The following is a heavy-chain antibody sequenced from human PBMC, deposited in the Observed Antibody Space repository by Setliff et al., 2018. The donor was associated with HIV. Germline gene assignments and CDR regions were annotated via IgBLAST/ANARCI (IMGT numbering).Heavy chain of an antibody. Sequence: PSETLSLTCTVSGGSISSSSYYWGWIRQPPGKGLEWIGSIYYSGSTYYNPSLKSRVTISVDTSKNQFSLKLSSVTAADTAVYYCARESTTLNPPIPFDCWGQGTLVTVSS. CDR2: IYYSGST. D-gene: IGHD1-1*01. J-gene: IGHJ4*02. CDR3: ARESTTLNPPIPFDC. CDR1: GGSISSSSYY. V-gene: IGHV4-39*02.